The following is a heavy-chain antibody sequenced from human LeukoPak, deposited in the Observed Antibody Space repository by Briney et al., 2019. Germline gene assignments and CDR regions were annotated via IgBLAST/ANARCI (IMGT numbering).Heavy chain of an antibody. Sequence: LRLSCAASGFTFDDYAMHWVRQAPGKGLEWIGSIYYSGSTYYNPSLKSRVTISVRTSKNQFSLKLSSVTAADTAVYYCARLWSTYCSGGSCPHQPNNWGQGTLVTVSS. CDR1: GFTFDDYA. CDR3: ARLWSTYCSGGSCPHQPNN. D-gene: IGHD2-15*01. V-gene: IGHV4-30-2*03. J-gene: IGHJ4*02. CDR2: IYYSGST.